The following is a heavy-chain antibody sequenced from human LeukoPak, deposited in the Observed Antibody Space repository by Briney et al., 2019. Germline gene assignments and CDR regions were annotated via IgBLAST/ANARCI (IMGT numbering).Heavy chain of an antibody. CDR2: IYYSGST. J-gene: IGHJ6*02. Sequence: NPSQTLSLTCTVSGGSISSGGYYWSWIRQHPGKGLEWIGYIYYSGSTYYNPSLKSRVTISVDTSKNQFSLKLSSVTAADTAVYYSARGSTVTTSYGMDVWGQGTTVTVSS. V-gene: IGHV4-31*03. CDR3: ARGSTVTTSYGMDV. D-gene: IGHD4-17*01. CDR1: GGSISSGGYY.